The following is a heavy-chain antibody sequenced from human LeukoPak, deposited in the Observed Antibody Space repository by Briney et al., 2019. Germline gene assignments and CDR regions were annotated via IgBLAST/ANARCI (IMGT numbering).Heavy chain of an antibody. CDR3: ARGFWNYGPIYYYYGMDV. CDR2: INHSGST. D-gene: IGHD1-7*01. V-gene: IGHV4-34*01. CDR1: GGSFSGYY. J-gene: IGHJ6*02. Sequence: PSETLSLTCAVYGGSFSGYYWSWIRQPPGKGLEWIGEINHSGSTNYNPSLKSRVTISVDTSKNRFSLKLSSVTAADTAVYYCARGFWNYGPIYYYYGMDVWGQGTTVTVSS.